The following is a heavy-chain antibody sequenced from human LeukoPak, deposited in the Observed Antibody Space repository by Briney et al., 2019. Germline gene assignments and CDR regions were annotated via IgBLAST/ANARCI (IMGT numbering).Heavy chain of an antibody. Sequence: GGSLRLSCAASGFTFSSYAMSWVRQAPGKGLEWVSAISGSGGSTYYADSVKGRFTISRDNSKNTLYLQMNSLRAEDTAVYYCAKGTYYYGSGSYYNALLPFDYWGQGTLVTVSS. J-gene: IGHJ4*02. CDR2: ISGSGGST. V-gene: IGHV3-23*01. CDR3: AKGTYYYGSGSYYNALLPFDY. CDR1: GFTFSSYA. D-gene: IGHD3-10*01.